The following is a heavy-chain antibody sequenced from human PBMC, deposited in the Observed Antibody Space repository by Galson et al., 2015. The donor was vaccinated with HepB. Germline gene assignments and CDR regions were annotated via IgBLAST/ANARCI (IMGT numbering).Heavy chain of an antibody. CDR2: IYHSGST. D-gene: IGHD1-26*01. J-gene: IGHJ5*02. CDR1: GGSISSGGYS. V-gene: IGHV4-30-2*01. Sequence: LTCTVSGGSISSGGYSWSWIRQPPGKGLEWIGYIYHSGSTYYNPSLKSRVTISVDRSKNQFSLKLSSVTAADTAVYYCASALRSKGGGFDPWGQGTLVTVSS. CDR3: ASALRSKGGGFDP.